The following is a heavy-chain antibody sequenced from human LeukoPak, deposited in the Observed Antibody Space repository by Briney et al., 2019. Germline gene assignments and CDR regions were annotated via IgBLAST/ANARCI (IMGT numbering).Heavy chain of an antibody. CDR3: TKEYRNYYYDSSGILEAAFDI. D-gene: IGHD3-22*01. V-gene: IGHV3-53*01. CDR2: IYSGGST. J-gene: IGHJ3*02. CDR1: GFAVSSNY. Sequence: GGSLRLSCAASGFAVSSNYMSWVRQAPGKGLEWVSVIYSGGSTYYADSVKGRFTISRDNSKNTLYLQMNSLKTEDTAVYYCTKEYRNYYYDSSGILEAAFDIWGQGTMVTVSS.